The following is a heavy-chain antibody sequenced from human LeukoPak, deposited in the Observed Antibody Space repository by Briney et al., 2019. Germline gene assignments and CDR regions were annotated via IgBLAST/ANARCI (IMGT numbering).Heavy chain of an antibody. Sequence: GGSLRLSCAASGFTFSSYAMSWVRQAPGKGLEWVSVIYSGGSTYYADSVKGRFTISRDNSKNTLYLQMNSLRAEDTAVYYCASFFPAYYDSSGYYSDYWGQGTLVTVSS. D-gene: IGHD3-22*01. V-gene: IGHV3-53*01. CDR2: IYSGGST. CDR3: ASFFPAYYDSSGYYSDY. CDR1: GFTFSSYA. J-gene: IGHJ4*02.